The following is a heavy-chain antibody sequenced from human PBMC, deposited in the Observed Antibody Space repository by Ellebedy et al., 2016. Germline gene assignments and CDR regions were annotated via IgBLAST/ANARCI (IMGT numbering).Heavy chain of an antibody. CDR3: ARPTLAGEIYDS. J-gene: IGHJ5*02. V-gene: IGHV3-7*01. D-gene: IGHD6-19*01. Sequence: GESLKISCAASGFTFSTYWMTWVRQAPGKGLKCVANINQDGSVRKYVDSVKGRFTASRDNAKNSLFLQMNSLRAEDTAVYYCARPTLAGEIYDSWGQGTLVTVSS. CDR2: INQDGSVR. CDR1: GFTFSTYW.